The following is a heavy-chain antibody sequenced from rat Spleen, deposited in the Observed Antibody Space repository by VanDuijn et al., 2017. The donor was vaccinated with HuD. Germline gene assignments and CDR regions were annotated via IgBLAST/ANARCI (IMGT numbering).Heavy chain of an antibody. Sequence: EVQLVESGGGLVQPGRSLKLSCAASGFTFSDYDMAWVRQAPKKGLEWVATMISYGSRTYYRDFVKGRFTISRDNAKSTLYLQMDSLSSEDTATYYCAETYGLAYWGQGTLVTVSS. CDR1: GFTFSDYD. CDR2: MISYGSRT. D-gene: IGHD4-1*01. J-gene: IGHJ3*01. CDR3: AETYGLAY. V-gene: IGHV5-17*01.